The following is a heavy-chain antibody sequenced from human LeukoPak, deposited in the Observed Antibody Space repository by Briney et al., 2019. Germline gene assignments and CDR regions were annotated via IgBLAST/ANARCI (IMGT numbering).Heavy chain of an antibody. CDR3: ARQGYTASYYFLDF. Sequence: SETLSLTCDVSGDFIRSYWWGWVRQPAGKGLEWIGRIYATGSTKFNPSLKSRLTLSMGTSTNQLSLKLSLQLTSVTAADTAVYFCARQGYTASYYFLDFWSQGTLVTVSP. J-gene: IGHJ4*02. D-gene: IGHD1-26*01. CDR1: GDFIRSYW. V-gene: IGHV4-4*07. CDR2: IYATGST.